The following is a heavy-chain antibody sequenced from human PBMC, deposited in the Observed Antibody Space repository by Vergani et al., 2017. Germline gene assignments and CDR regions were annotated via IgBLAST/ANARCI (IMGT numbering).Heavy chain of an antibody. CDR2: IYTSGST. CDR3: ARDYYDSSGLDY. Sequence: QVQLQESGPGLVKPSQTLSLTCTVSGGSISSGSYYWSWIRQPAGKGLEWIGRIYTSGSTNYNPSLKSRVTISVDTSKSQFSLKLSSVTAADTAVYYCARDYYDSSGLDYWGQGTLVTVSS. D-gene: IGHD3-22*01. V-gene: IGHV4-61*02. J-gene: IGHJ4*02. CDR1: GGSISSGSYY.